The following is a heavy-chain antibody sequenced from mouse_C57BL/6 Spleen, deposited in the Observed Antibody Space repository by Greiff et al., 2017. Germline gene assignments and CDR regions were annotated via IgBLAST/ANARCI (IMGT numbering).Heavy chain of an antibody. CDR3: ARGGITTVFDY. CDR1: GFTFSSYA. V-gene: IGHV5-4*01. J-gene: IGHJ2*01. CDR2: ISDGGSYT. Sequence: EVQLVESGGGLVKPGGSLKLSCAASGFTFSSYAMSWVRQTPEKRLEWVATISDGGSYTYYPDNVKGRFTISRDNAKNNLYLQMSHLKSEDTAMYYCARGGITTVFDYWGQGTTLTVSS. D-gene: IGHD1-1*01.